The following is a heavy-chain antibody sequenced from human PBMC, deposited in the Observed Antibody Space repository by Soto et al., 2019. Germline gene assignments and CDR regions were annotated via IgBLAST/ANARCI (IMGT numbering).Heavy chain of an antibody. CDR3: ARDKITGLFDS. D-gene: IGHD2-8*02. CDR1: GGSFSGYY. Sequence: QVQLQQWGAGLLKPSETLSLTCAVYGGSFSGYYWTWIRQPPGTGLEWIGEINHSGSTNYNPSLKSPVPISADTSKHQFSLKLTSVTAADTAVYYCARDKITGLFDSWGQGTLVTVSS. CDR2: INHSGST. J-gene: IGHJ4*02. V-gene: IGHV4-34*01.